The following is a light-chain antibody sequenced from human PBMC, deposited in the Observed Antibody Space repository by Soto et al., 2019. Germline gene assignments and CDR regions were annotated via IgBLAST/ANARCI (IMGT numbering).Light chain of an antibody. Sequence: QSALTQPASVSGSPGQSITISCTGTSSDVGAYNYVSWYQQHPGKAPKLMIYEVRNRPSGVSNRFSGSQSGTSASLAISGLQSEDEADYYCAVWDDSLSGMVFGGGTKVTVL. V-gene: IGLV2-14*01. CDR3: AVWDDSLSGMV. J-gene: IGLJ2*01. CDR1: SSDVGAYNY. CDR2: EVR.